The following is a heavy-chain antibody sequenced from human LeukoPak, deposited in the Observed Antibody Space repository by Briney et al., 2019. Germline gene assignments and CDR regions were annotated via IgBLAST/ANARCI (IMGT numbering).Heavy chain of an antibody. V-gene: IGHV3-23*01. Sequence: GGSLRLSCAASGFTFSSYWMSWVRQAPGMGLQWVSVISGGGSAYYADSVKGRFTVSRDNSRNAVYLQMNSLRVEDTAVYYCVKDQYSGSGSYPDAFDFWGQGTVVTVSS. D-gene: IGHD3-10*01. CDR3: VKDQYSGSGSYPDAFDF. J-gene: IGHJ3*01. CDR1: GFTFSSYW. CDR2: ISGGGSA.